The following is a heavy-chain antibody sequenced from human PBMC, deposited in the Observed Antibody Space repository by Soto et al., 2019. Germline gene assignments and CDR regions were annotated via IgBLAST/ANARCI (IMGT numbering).Heavy chain of an antibody. D-gene: IGHD3-10*01. V-gene: IGHV1-69*13. Sequence: SVKVSCKASGGTFSSYAISWLRQAPGQGLEWMGGIIPIFGTANYAQKFQGRVTITADESTSTAYMELSSLRSEDTAVYYCARGSYYGSGSYPYYYGMDVWGQGTTVTVSS. J-gene: IGHJ6*02. CDR3: ARGSYYGSGSYPYYYGMDV. CDR2: IIPIFGTA. CDR1: GGTFSSYA.